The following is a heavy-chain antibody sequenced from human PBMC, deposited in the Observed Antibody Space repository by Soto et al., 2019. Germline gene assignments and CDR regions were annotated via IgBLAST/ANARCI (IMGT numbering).Heavy chain of an antibody. CDR2: IKQDGSEK. D-gene: IGHD6-6*01. Sequence: GGSLRLSCAASGFTFSSYWMSWVRQAPGKGLEWVANIKQDGSEKYYVDSVKGRFTISRDNAKNSLYLQMNSLRAEDTAVYYCARERLSIAARRGFDPWGQGTLVTVSS. J-gene: IGHJ5*02. V-gene: IGHV3-7*01. CDR3: ARERLSIAARRGFDP. CDR1: GFTFSSYW.